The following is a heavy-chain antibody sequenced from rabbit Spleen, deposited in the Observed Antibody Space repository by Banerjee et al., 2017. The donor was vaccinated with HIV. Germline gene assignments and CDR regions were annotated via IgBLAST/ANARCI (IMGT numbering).Heavy chain of an antibody. CDR2: IYAGSSGST. V-gene: IGHV1S40*01. J-gene: IGHJ6*01. CDR3: ARDLIGIIGWNFYL. Sequence: QSLEESGGGLVKPGASLTLTCKASEFSFNSGYDMCWVRQAPGKGLEWIACIYAGSSGSTYSATWTKGRFTLSKTSSTTVTLQMTSLTAADTATYFCARDLIGIIGWNFYLWGPGTLVTVS. CDR1: EFSFNSGYD. D-gene: IGHD1-1*01.